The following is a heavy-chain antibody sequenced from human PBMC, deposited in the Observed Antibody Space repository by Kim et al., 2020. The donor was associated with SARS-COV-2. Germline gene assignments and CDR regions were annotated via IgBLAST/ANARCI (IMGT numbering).Heavy chain of an antibody. Sequence: GGSLRLSCAASGFTFSSYSMNWVRQAPGKGLEWVSSISSSSSYIYYADSVKGRFTISRDNAKNSLYLQMNSLRAEDTAVYYCARDKNRQNYYGSGNWFDPWGQGTLVTVSS. V-gene: IGHV3-21*01. CDR3: ARDKNRQNYYGSGNWFDP. CDR2: ISSSSSYI. D-gene: IGHD3-10*01. CDR1: GFTFSSYS. J-gene: IGHJ5*02.